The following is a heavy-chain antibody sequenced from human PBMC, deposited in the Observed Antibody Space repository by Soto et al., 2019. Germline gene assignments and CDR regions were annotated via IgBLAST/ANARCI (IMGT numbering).Heavy chain of an antibody. Sequence: SETLSLTCTVSGGSVSIGSYYWNWIRQPPGKGLEWIGYIYYSGSTHYNPSLNSRVIISVDTSKNQFSLKLSSVTAADTAVSYCASYSDSSGCVAFFDYWGQGTLFT. D-gene: IGHD3-22*01. CDR2: IYYSGST. CDR1: GGSVSIGSYY. J-gene: IGHJ4*02. V-gene: IGHV4-61*01. CDR3: ASYSDSSGCVAFFDY.